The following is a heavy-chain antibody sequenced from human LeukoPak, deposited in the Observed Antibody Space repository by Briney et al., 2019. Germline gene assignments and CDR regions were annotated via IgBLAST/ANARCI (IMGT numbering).Heavy chain of an antibody. CDR3: ATGLTYYYDSSGYRHWYFDL. CDR1: GYTLTELS. D-gene: IGHD3-22*01. Sequence: ASVKVSCKVSGYTLTELSMHWVRQAPGKGLEGMGGFYPEDGETIYAQKFQGRVTMTEDTSTDTAYMELSSLRSEDTAVYYCATGLTYYYDSSGYRHWYFDLWGRGTLVTVSS. J-gene: IGHJ2*01. V-gene: IGHV1-24*01. CDR2: FYPEDGET.